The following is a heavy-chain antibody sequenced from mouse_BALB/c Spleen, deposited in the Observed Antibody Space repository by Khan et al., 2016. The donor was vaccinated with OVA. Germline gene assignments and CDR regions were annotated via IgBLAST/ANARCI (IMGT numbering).Heavy chain of an antibody. CDR3: ARDGSRYNYAMDY. V-gene: IGHV3-2*02. D-gene: IGHD2-3*01. CDR2: ISYSGST. Sequence: EVQLVETGPGLVKPYQSLSLTCTVTGYSITSDYAWNWIRQFPGNKLEWMGYISYSGSTNYNPALKSRISITRDTSKNQFFLQLNSVTTEDTATYYCARDGSRYNYAMDYWGQGTSVTVSS. CDR1: GYSITSDYA. J-gene: IGHJ4*01.